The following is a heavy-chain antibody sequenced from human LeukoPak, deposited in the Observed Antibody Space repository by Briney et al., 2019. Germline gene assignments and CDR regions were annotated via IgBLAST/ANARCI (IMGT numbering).Heavy chain of an antibody. CDR2: IKQDRSEK. J-gene: IGHJ4*02. D-gene: IGHD3-16*02. CDR1: GFTFSSYW. V-gene: IGHV3-7*01. Sequence: GGSLRLSCAASGFTFSSYWMSWVRQAPGKGLEWVANIKQDRSEKYYVDSVKGRFTISRDNSKNTLYLQMNSLRAEDTAAYYCAKAHYDYVWGSYRGGFDYWGQGTLVTVSS. CDR3: AKAHYDYVWGSYRGGFDY.